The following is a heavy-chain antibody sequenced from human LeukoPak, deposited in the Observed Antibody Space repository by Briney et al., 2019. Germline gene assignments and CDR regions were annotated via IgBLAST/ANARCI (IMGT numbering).Heavy chain of an antibody. CDR2: ISSSGSTI. J-gene: IGHJ5*02. CDR3: ARRAGWFDP. Sequence: GSLRLSCAASGFTFSSYEMNWVRQAPGKGLEWVSYISSSGSTIYYADSVKGRFTISRDNAKNSLYLQMNSLRAEDTAVYFCARRAGWFDPWGQGTLVTVSS. D-gene: IGHD6-13*01. V-gene: IGHV3-48*03. CDR1: GFTFSSYE.